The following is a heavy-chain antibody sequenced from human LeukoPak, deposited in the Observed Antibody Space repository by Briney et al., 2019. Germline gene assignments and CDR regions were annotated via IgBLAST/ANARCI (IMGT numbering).Heavy chain of an antibody. CDR1: GGSFSGYY. J-gene: IGHJ4*02. D-gene: IGHD5-12*01. CDR3: ARGLYSGYADYFDY. V-gene: IGHV4-34*01. CDR2: INHSGST. Sequence: SETLSLTCAVYGGSFSGYYWSWIRQPPGKGLEWIGEINHSGSTNYNPSHKSRVTISVDTSKNQFSLKLSSVTAADTAVYYCARGLYSGYADYFDYWGQGTLVTVSS.